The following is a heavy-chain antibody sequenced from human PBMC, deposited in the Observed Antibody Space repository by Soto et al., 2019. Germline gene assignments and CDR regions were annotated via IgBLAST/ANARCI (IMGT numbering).Heavy chain of an antibody. CDR1: GFTFSGYY. J-gene: IGHJ4*02. CDR3: ARDRGAVVGQYFDY. CDR2: ISSSGTTE. D-gene: IGHD6-19*01. Sequence: QVQLVESGGGLVKPGGSLRLSCAASGFTFSGYYMSWIRQAPGKGLEWISYISSSGTTENYADSVKGRFTVSRDNXTNSRYWQVNSLRAEDTAVYYCARDRGAVVGQYFDYWGQGTLVTVSS. V-gene: IGHV3-11*01.